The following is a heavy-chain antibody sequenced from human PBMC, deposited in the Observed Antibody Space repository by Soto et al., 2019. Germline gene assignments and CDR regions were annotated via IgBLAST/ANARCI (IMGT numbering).Heavy chain of an antibody. D-gene: IGHD3-3*01. V-gene: IGHV3-23*01. CDR3: ATKDRTIFGVVIPDDAFDI. CDR2: ISGSGGST. J-gene: IGHJ3*02. CDR1: GFTFSSDA. Sequence: GGSLGLSCAASGFTFSSDAMSWVRQAPGKGLEWVSAISGSGGSTYYADSVKGRFTISRDNSKNTLYLQMNSLRAEDTAVYYCATKDRTIFGVVIPDDAFDIWGQGTMFNVSS.